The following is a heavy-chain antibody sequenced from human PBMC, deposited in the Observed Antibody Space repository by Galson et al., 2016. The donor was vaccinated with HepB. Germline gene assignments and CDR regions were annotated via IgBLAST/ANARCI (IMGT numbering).Heavy chain of an antibody. J-gene: IGHJ3*02. CDR3: ARDDRWYYYDSSGYYYGAFDM. Sequence: SETLSLTCAVSGGSISSNNWWTWVRQPPGKGLEWIGDIYHTGSTNYNPSLKSRVTISVDKSKNQSSLKLSSVTAAEPAVYYCARDDRWYYYDSSGYYYGAFDMWGQGTMVAVSS. CDR2: IYHTGST. CDR1: GGSISSNNW. D-gene: IGHD3-22*01. V-gene: IGHV4-4*02.